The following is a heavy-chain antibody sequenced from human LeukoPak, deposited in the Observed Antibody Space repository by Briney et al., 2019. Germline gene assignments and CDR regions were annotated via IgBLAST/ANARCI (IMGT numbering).Heavy chain of an antibody. J-gene: IGHJ4*02. D-gene: IGHD3-10*01. Sequence: GGSLRLSCAASGFTFDDYAMHWVRQAPGMGLEWVSLISGDGGNTYYADSVKGQFTISRDNSKNSLSLQMNSLRTEDTALYYCAKDAHASGSAILDYWGQGTLVTVSS. CDR2: ISGDGGNT. V-gene: IGHV3-43*02. CDR3: AKDAHASGSAILDY. CDR1: GFTFDDYA.